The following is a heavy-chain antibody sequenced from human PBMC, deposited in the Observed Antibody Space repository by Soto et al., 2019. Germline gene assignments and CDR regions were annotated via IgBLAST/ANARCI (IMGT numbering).Heavy chain of an antibody. CDR3: ARDQSGDFWSGYYKYYYYYGMDV. D-gene: IGHD3-3*01. J-gene: IGHJ6*02. CDR2: IYYSGST. V-gene: IGHV4-59*01. Sequence: SETLSLTCTVSGGSISSYYWSWIRQPPGKGLEWIGYIYYSGSTNYNPSLKSRVTISVDTSKNQFSLKLSSVTAADTAVYYCARDQSGDFWSGYYKYYYYYGMDVWGQGTTVTVSS. CDR1: GGSISSYY.